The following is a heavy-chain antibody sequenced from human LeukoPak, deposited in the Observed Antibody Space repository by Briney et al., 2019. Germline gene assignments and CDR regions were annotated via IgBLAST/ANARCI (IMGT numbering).Heavy chain of an antibody. D-gene: IGHD6-19*01. CDR3: ARAFRAISGWRKYDY. CDR1: GDSVSGNSAA. CDR2: TFYRSKWYY. V-gene: IGHV6-1*01. J-gene: IGHJ4*02. Sequence: SQTLTLTCAISGDSVSGNSAAWNWIRQSPSRGLEWLGRTFYRSKWYYDYEVSVKSRINISPDTSKNQFSLQLSSVTPEDTAVYNCARAFRAISGWRKYDYWGQGILVTVSS.